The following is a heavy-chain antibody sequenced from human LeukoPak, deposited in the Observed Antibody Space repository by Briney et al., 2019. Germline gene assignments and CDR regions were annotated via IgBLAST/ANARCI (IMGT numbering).Heavy chain of an antibody. CDR1: GGSINSGGYY. D-gene: IGHD5-24*01. CDR2: IYYSGGT. J-gene: IGHJ4*02. Sequence: SETLSLTCTVSGGSINSGGYYWSWIRQHPGKGLEWIGYIYYSGGTYYNPSLKSRITISLDTSKNQFSLKLSSVTAADTAVYYCARGRRDGYNFDYWGQGTLVTVSS. CDR3: ARGRRDGYNFDY. V-gene: IGHV4-31*03.